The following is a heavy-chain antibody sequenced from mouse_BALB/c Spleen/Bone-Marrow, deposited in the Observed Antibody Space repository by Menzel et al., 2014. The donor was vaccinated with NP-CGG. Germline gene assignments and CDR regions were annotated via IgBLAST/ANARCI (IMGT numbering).Heavy chain of an antibody. CDR1: GYTFTSYW. J-gene: IGHJ2*01. CDR2: INPSNGRT. CDR3: ARWLLYY. D-gene: IGHD2-12*01. V-gene: IGHV1S81*02. Sequence: VKLVDSGAELVKPGASVKLSCKASGYTFTSYWMHWVKQRPGQGLEWIGEINPSNGRTNYNEKFKTKATLTVDKSSSTAYMQLSSLTSEDSAVYYCARWLLYYWGQGTTLTVSS.